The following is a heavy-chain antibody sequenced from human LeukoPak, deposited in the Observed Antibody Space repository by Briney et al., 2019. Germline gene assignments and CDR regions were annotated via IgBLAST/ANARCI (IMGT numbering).Heavy chain of an antibody. V-gene: IGHV3-66*01. CDR3: ARETSHASFDY. CDR2: IYSGGST. CDR1: GFMFSDYY. J-gene: IGHJ4*02. Sequence: PGGSLRLSCAASGFMFSDYYMSWVRQAPGKGLEWVSVIYSGGSTYYADSVKGRFTISRDNSKNTLYLQMNSLRAEDTAVYYCARETSHASFDYWGQGTLVTVSS.